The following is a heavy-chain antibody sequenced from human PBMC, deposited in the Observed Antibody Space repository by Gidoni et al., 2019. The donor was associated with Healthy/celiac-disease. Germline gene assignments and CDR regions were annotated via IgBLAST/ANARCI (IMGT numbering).Heavy chain of an antibody. J-gene: IGHJ4*02. CDR2: INPNSGGT. V-gene: IGHV1-2*06. CDR3: ARGSFLGGPADY. Sequence: QVQLVQSGAAVTKPGASVKVSCKASGYTFTGYYMHWVRQAPGQGLEWMGRINPNSGGTNYAQKFQGRVTMTRDTSISTAYMALSRLRSDDTAVYYCARGSFLGGPADYWGQGTLVTVSS. D-gene: IGHD2-15*01. CDR1: GYTFTGYY.